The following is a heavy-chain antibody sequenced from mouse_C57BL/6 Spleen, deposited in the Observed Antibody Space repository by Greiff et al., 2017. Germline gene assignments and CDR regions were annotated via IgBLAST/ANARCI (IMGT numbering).Heavy chain of an antibody. Sequence: DVHLVESGGDLVKPGGSLKLSCAASGFTFSSYGMSWVRQTPDKRLEWVATISSGGSYTYYPDSVKGRFTISRDNAKNTLYLQMSSLKSEDTAMYYCARPGKWYFDVWGTGTTVTVSS. CDR3: ARPGKWYFDV. V-gene: IGHV5-6*01. CDR1: GFTFSSYG. CDR2: ISSGGSYT. J-gene: IGHJ1*03. D-gene: IGHD2-1*01.